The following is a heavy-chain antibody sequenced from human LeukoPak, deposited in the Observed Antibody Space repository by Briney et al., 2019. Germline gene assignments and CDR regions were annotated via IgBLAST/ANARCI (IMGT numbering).Heavy chain of an antibody. CDR1: GGSSSGYY. J-gene: IGHJ4*02. CDR3: ARGGYYLRTFDY. V-gene: IGHV4-34*01. CDR2: INHSGST. Sequence: SETLSLTCAVYGGSSSGYYWSWIRQPPGKGLEWIGEINHSGSTNYNPSLKSRVTISVDTSKNQFSLKLSSVTAADTAVYYCARGGYYLRTFDYWGQGTLVTVSS. D-gene: IGHD2/OR15-2a*01.